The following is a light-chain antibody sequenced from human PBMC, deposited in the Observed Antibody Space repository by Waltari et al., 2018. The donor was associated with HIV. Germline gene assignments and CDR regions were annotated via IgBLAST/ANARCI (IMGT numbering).Light chain of an antibody. V-gene: IGLV2-14*01. Sequence: QSALTQPASVSGSPGQSITISCTGTSSDVGGSNYVSWSQHHPGKAPKLMISEVSNRPSGVSNRFSGSKSGNTASLTISGLQAEDEADYYCSSYSSSITLYVVFGGGTKLTVL. CDR2: EVS. J-gene: IGLJ2*01. CDR3: SSYSSSITLYVV. CDR1: SSDVGGSNY.